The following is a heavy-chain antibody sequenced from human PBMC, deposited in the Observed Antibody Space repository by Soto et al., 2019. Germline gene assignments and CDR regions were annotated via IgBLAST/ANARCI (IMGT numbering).Heavy chain of an antibody. D-gene: IGHD6-19*01. CDR1: GGSIGSSSYY. CDR2: IYYSGNT. Sequence: SETLSLTCTVSGGSIGSSSYYWGWIRQPPGKGLEWIGSIYYSGNTYYNPSLKSRVTISVDTSKNQFTLKLTSVTAADTAVYYCARGRRAVASTTFDYWGQGTLVTVSS. J-gene: IGHJ4*02. V-gene: IGHV4-39*01. CDR3: ARGRRAVASTTFDY.